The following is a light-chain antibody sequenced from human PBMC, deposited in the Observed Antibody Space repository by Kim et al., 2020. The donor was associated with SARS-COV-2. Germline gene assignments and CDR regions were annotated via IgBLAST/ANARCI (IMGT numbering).Light chain of an antibody. Sequence: ASVGDRVTITCQASQDINNFLHWYQQKPGKAPKLLIYDASNLQTGVPSRFSGSGSGTDFTFTISSLQPEDIATYFCQQYDNVPITFGQGTRLEIK. CDR1: QDINNF. J-gene: IGKJ5*01. V-gene: IGKV1-33*01. CDR2: DAS. CDR3: QQYDNVPIT.